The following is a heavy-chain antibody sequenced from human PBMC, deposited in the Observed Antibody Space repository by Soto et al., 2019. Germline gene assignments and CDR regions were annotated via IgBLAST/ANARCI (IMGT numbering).Heavy chain of an antibody. V-gene: IGHV4-34*01. CDR1: GGSFSGYY. D-gene: IGHD4-4*01. CDR3: ARGYSNYEYYFDY. J-gene: IGHJ4*02. Sequence: SETLSLTCAVYGGSFSGYYWSWIRQPPGKGLEWIGEINHSGSTNYNPSLKSRVTISVDTSKNQFSLKLSSVTAADTAVYYCARGYSNYEYYFDYWGQGTLVTVSS. CDR2: INHSGST.